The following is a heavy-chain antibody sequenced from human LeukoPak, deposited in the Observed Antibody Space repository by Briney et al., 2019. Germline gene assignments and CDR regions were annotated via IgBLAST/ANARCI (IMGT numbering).Heavy chain of an antibody. J-gene: IGHJ4*02. Sequence: NTGGPLRLSCAASGFTFSDYYMTWIRQAPGKGLECVSYISSSGTTIYYADSVKGRFTISRDNAENSLYLQMNSLRAEDTAVYYCARDGYDFWSGYYYFDYWGQGTLVTVSS. CDR1: GFTFSDYY. D-gene: IGHD3-3*01. CDR3: ARDGYDFWSGYYYFDY. V-gene: IGHV3-11*04. CDR2: ISSSGTTI.